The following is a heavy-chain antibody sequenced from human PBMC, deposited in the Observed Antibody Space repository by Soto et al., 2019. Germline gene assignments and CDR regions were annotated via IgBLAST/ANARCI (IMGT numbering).Heavy chain of an antibody. D-gene: IGHD3-16*02. V-gene: IGHV1-2*04. CDR2: INPNSGGT. CDR3: ARSYDYIWGSYRYDVGY. J-gene: IGHJ4*02. Sequence: ASVKVSCKASGYTFTGYYMHWVRLAPGQGLEWMGWINPNSGGTNYAQKFQGWVTMTRDTSISTAYMELSRLRSDDTAVYYCARSYDYIWGSYRYDVGYWGQGTLVTVSS. CDR1: GYTFTGYY.